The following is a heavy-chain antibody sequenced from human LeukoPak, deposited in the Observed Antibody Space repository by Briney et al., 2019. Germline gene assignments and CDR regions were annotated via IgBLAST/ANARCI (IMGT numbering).Heavy chain of an antibody. Sequence: PGGSLRLSCAASGFTFSSYEMNWVRQAPGKGLEWVSYISSGGITIYYADSVKGRFTISRDNAKNSLYLQMNSLRAEDTAVYYCARGLLYYYDSSGYRTPDYWGQGTLVTVSS. D-gene: IGHD3-22*01. CDR1: GFTFSSYE. CDR3: ARGLLYYYDSSGYRTPDY. V-gene: IGHV3-48*03. CDR2: ISSGGITI. J-gene: IGHJ4*02.